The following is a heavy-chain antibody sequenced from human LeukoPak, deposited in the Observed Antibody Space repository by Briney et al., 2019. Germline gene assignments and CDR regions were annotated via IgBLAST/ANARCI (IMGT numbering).Heavy chain of an antibody. CDR1: GYTFTSYG. Sequence: ASVKVSCKASGYTFTSYGISWVRQAPGQGLEWMGWISAYNGNTNYAQKLQGRVTMTTDTSTSTAYMELRSLRSDDTAVYYCARTYHGYSYACYFDYWGQGTLVTVSS. V-gene: IGHV1-18*01. CDR2: ISAYNGNT. J-gene: IGHJ4*02. D-gene: IGHD5-18*01. CDR3: ARTYHGYSYACYFDY.